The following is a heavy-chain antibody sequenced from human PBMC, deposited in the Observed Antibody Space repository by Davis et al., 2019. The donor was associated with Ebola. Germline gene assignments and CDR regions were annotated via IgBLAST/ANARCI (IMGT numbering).Heavy chain of an antibody. CDR3: AKDKGFWVLPDWFGP. V-gene: IGHV3-23*01. Sequence: GGSLRLSCAVSGFNFSHYAMSWVRQAPGKGLEWVACISGSGKTTYYADSVEGRFNISRDNSKNTLSLQMNSVRGEDTAVYYCAKDKGFWVLPDWFGPWGQGVQVTVSS. CDR1: GFNFSHYA. D-gene: IGHD3-16*01. CDR2: ISGSGKTT. J-gene: IGHJ5*02.